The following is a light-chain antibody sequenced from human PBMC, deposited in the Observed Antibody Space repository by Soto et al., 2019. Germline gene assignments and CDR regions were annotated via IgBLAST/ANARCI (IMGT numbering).Light chain of an antibody. CDR2: DVN. Sequence: QSVLTQPRSVSGSPGQSVTISCIGTSSDVGRYNYVSWYQEHPGKAHKLMIYDVNKRPSGVPDRFSGSKSVNTASLTISGLQADDEADYYCCSYADRSYVFGTGTKVTVL. CDR3: CSYADRSYV. V-gene: IGLV2-11*01. CDR1: SSDVGRYNY. J-gene: IGLJ1*01.